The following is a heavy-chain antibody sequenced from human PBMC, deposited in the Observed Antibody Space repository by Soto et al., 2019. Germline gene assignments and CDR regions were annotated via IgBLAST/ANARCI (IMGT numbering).Heavy chain of an antibody. Sequence: QVQLVQSGAELKKPGSSVKVSCEASGGSFTSYSFTWVRQAPGQGLEWMGRIIPIQGKANYALKFQDRVTITADRSTRTVYLDLTSLRPEDTAVYFCAKSLLFVDHGYMDVWGKGTTVTVSS. J-gene: IGHJ6*03. CDR3: AKSLLFVDHGYMDV. D-gene: IGHD2-21*01. V-gene: IGHV1-69*02. CDR2: IIPIQGKA. CDR1: GGSFTSYS.